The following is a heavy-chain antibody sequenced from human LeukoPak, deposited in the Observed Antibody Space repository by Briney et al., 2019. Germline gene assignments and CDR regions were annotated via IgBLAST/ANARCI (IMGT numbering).Heavy chain of an antibody. J-gene: IGHJ3*02. CDR2: INPNSGGT. Sequence: GASVKVSCKASGYTFTSYGISWVRQAPGQGLEWMGWINPNSGGTNYAQKFQGRVTMTRGTSISTAYMELSRLRSDDTAVYYCARAPLRFLEWFNDAFDIWGQGTMVTVSS. CDR1: GYTFTSYG. D-gene: IGHD3-3*01. CDR3: ARAPLRFLEWFNDAFDI. V-gene: IGHV1-2*02.